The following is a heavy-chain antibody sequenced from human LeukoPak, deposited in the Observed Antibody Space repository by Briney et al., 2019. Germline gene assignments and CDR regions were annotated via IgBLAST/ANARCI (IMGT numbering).Heavy chain of an antibody. Sequence: GGSLKLSCAASGFTFSSLDMAWVRQAPGKGLEWVSGISASGSNTFYADSVKGRFTISRDNSKNTLYLQMSSLRVEDTAIYYCAKDSVRSGGWFYFDNWRQGTLVSVSS. D-gene: IGHD6-19*01. V-gene: IGHV3-23*01. J-gene: IGHJ4*02. CDR2: ISASGSNT. CDR1: GFTFSSLD. CDR3: AKDSVRSGGWFYFDN.